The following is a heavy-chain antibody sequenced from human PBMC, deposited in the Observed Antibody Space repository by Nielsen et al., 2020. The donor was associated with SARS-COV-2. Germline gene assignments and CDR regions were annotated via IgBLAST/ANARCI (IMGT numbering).Heavy chain of an antibody. Sequence: ASVKVSCKASGYTLTSYAMHWVRQAPGQRLEYMGWINPGNGNTKYSQKFQGRVTITRDTSASTAYMEVSSLRSEDTAVYYCAVDSSGYPDWRYGMDVWGQGTTVTVSS. CDR3: AVDSSGYPDWRYGMDV. V-gene: IGHV1-3*01. CDR1: GYTLTSYA. D-gene: IGHD3-22*01. CDR2: INPGNGNT. J-gene: IGHJ6*02.